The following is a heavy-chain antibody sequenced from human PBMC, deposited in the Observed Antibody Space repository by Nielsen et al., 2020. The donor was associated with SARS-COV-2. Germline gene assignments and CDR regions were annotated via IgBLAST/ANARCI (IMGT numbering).Heavy chain of an antibody. CDR1: GGTFSSYG. V-gene: IGHV1-18*01. Sequence: ASVKVSCKASGGTFSSYGISWVRQAPGQGLEWMGWISAYNGNTNYAQKLQGRVTMTTDTSTSTAYMELRSLRSDDTAVYYCARDCGVVYYYGMDVWGQGTTVTVSS. D-gene: IGHD2-8*01. J-gene: IGHJ6*02. CDR2: ISAYNGNT. CDR3: ARDCGVVYYYGMDV.